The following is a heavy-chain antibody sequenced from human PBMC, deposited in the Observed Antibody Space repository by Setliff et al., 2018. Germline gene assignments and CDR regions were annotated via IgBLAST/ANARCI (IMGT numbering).Heavy chain of an antibody. Sequence: SETLSLTCAVYSGSFSGYYWSWIRQPPGKGLEWIGEINHSGSTNYNPSLKSRVTISVDTSKNQFSLKLSSVTAADTAVYYCARARSRYYNFWSGEMDVWGKGTTVTVSS. CDR2: INHSGST. J-gene: IGHJ6*04. D-gene: IGHD3-3*01. CDR1: SGSFSGYY. V-gene: IGHV4-34*01. CDR3: ARARSRYYNFWSGEMDV.